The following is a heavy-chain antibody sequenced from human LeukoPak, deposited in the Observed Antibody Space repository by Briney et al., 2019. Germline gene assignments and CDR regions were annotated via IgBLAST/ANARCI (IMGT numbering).Heavy chain of an antibody. J-gene: IGHJ4*02. V-gene: IGHV3-64*01. D-gene: IGHD1-26*01. CDR1: GFTFSSYA. Sequence: GGSLRLSCAASGFTFSSYAMHWVRQAPGKGLEYVSAISSNGGSTYYANSVKGRFTISRDNSKNTLYLQMGSLRAEDMAVYYCARAKEGATLDYWGQGTLVTVSS. CDR2: ISSNGGST. CDR3: ARAKEGATLDY.